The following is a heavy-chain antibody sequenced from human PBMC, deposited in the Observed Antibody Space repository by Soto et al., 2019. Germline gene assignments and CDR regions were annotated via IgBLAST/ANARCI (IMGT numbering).Heavy chain of an antibody. CDR1: GYTFTSYD. CDR3: ARERSSGAFDI. Sequence: QVQLVQSGAEVKKPGASVKVSCKTSGYTFTSYDINWVRQATGQGLEWMGWMNPNSGNTSYAQKVQGRVTMTRNTSISTAYMALRSLRSEDTAVYYCARERSSGAFDIWGQGTMVTVSS. CDR2: MNPNSGNT. D-gene: IGHD1-26*01. V-gene: IGHV1-8*01. J-gene: IGHJ3*02.